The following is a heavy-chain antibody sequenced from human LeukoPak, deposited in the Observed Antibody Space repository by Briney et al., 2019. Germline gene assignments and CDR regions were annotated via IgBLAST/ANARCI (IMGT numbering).Heavy chain of an antibody. CDR2: ISGSGGST. V-gene: IGHV3-23*01. J-gene: IGHJ6*02. D-gene: IGHD3-3*01. CDR3: AKDWGRITIFGVVPASYGMDV. CDR1: GFTFSSYA. Sequence: GGSLRLSCAASGFTFSSYAMSWVRQAPGKGLEWVSAISGSGGSTYYADSVKGRFTISRVNSKNTLYLQMNSLRAEDTAVYYCAKDWGRITIFGVVPASYGMDVWGQGTTVTVSS.